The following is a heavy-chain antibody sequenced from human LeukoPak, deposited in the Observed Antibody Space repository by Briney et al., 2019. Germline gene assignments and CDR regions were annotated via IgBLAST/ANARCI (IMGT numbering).Heavy chain of an antibody. Sequence: NPGGSLRLSCAASGFTFSSYSVNWVRQAPGKRLEWVSSISSSGSYIYYADSVKGRFTISRDNAKDSLYLQMNSLRAEDTAVYYCARDHYNVLTGRGGYFDYWGQGTLVTVSS. CDR3: ARDHYNVLTGRGGYFDY. J-gene: IGHJ4*02. D-gene: IGHD3-9*01. V-gene: IGHV3-21*04. CDR1: GFTFSSYS. CDR2: ISSSGSYI.